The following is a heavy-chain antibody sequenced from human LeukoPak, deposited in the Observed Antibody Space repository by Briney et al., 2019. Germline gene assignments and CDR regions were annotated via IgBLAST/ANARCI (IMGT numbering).Heavy chain of an antibody. J-gene: IGHJ4*02. Sequence: PGGSLRLSCAASGFTFSSYAMSWVRQAPGKGLEWVSAISGSGGSTYYADSMKGRFTISRDNSKNTLYLQMNSLRAEDTAVYYCAHGGNSPFDYWGQGTLVTVSS. CDR2: ISGSGGST. D-gene: IGHD4-23*01. CDR3: AHGGNSPFDY. CDR1: GFTFSSYA. V-gene: IGHV3-23*01.